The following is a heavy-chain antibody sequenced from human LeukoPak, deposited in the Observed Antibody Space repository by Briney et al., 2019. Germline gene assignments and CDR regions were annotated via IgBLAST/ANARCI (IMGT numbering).Heavy chain of an antibody. D-gene: IGHD5-12*01. CDR3: ARAPVATIHYYGMDV. CDR2: MNPNSGNT. J-gene: IGHJ6*02. CDR1: GYTFTSYD. V-gene: IGHV1-8*01. Sequence: ASVKVSCKASGYTFTSYDINWVRQATGQGLEWMGWMNPNSGNTGYAQKFQGRVTMTRNTSISTAYMELSSLRSEDTAVYYCARAPVATIHYYGMDVWGQGTTVTVSS.